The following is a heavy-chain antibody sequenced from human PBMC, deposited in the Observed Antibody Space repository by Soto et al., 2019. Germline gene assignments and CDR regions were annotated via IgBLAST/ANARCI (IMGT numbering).Heavy chain of an antibody. CDR2: IYYSGST. J-gene: IGHJ3*01. CDR1: GGSISSYY. V-gene: IGHV4-59*08. Sequence: SETLSLTCTVSGGSISSYYWSWIRQPPGKGLEWIGYIYYSGSTNYNPSLKSRVTISVDTSKNQFSLKLSSVTAADTAVYYCGRKGVTDAFDFGGQGKMVTVSS. CDR3: GRKGVTDAFDF. D-gene: IGHD5-18*01.